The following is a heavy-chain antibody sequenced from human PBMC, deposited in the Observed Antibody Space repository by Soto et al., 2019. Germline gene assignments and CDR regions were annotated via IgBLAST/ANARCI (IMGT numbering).Heavy chain of an antibody. Sequence: QVQLLESGPGLVKPSETLSLTCTVSGGSVSSGSYSWSWIRQPPGKGLEWIGYIYNSGGTNYNPSLKSRVTISVDTSKNQFSLKLSSVTAADTAVYYCARVGVRLGRIAARPQADPYYYAMDVWGQGTTVTVSS. V-gene: IGHV4-61*01. J-gene: IGHJ6*02. D-gene: IGHD6-6*01. CDR2: IYNSGGT. CDR1: GGSVSSGSYS. CDR3: ARVGVRLGRIAARPQADPYYYAMDV.